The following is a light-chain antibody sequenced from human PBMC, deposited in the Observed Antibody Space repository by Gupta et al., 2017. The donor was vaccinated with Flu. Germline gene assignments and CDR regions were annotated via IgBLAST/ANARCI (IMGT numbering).Light chain of an antibody. CDR3: QQNNMYPWT. Sequence: DIQTTQSPSTLAASVGDSVTLTCRASQNVNYWLAWYQQRPGKAPTLLIYKASTLKTGVSSSFSGSGSGTEFTLTISSLQPDDVATYCCQQNNMYPWTFGQGTKVEVK. CDR2: KAS. J-gene: IGKJ1*01. CDR1: QNVNYW. V-gene: IGKV1-5*03.